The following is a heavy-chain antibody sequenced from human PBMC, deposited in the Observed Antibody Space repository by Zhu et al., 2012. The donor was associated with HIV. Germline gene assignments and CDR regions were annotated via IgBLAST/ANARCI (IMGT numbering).Heavy chain of an antibody. CDR1: GDSISSSSYY. J-gene: IGHJ4*02. CDR3: ASHEAVVPGGQYYFDY. V-gene: IGHV4-39*07. D-gene: IGHD3-16*01. Sequence: QVQLQESGPGLVKPSETLSLTCTVSGDSISSSSYYWGWIRQPPGKGLEWIGSIYYSGNTYYNPTLKSRVTISVDWSKNQFSLKLSSVTAADTAVYYCASHEAVVPGGQYYFDYWGQGTLVTVSS. CDR2: IYYSGNT.